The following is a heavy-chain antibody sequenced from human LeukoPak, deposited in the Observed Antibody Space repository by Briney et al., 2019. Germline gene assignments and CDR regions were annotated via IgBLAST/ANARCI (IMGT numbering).Heavy chain of an antibody. CDR3: ARHSPYYYYGMDV. V-gene: IGHV4-34*01. D-gene: IGHD6-13*01. CDR2: INHSGST. J-gene: IGHJ6*02. Sequence: SETLSLTCAVYGGSFSDHYWSWICQTPSKGLEWIGEINHSGSTTYNPSLKSRVTISVDTSKNQFSLKLSSVTAADTAVYYCARHSPYYYYGMDVWGQGTTVTVSS. CDR1: GGSFSDHY.